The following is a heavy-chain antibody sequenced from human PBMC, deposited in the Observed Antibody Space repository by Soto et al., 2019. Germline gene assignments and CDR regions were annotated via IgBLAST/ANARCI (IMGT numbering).Heavy chain of an antibody. J-gene: IGHJ6*02. CDR3: AKNPENYYYGMDV. CDR1: GGTFSSYA. Sequence: QVQLVQSGAEVKKPGSSVKVSCKASGGTFSSYAISWVRQAPGQGLEWMGGIIPIFGTADYPQKVQGRVTSTADESTSTAYVEMSSLRAEDTSVYYWAKNPENYYYGMDVWGQGTTVTVSS. CDR2: IIPIFGTA. V-gene: IGHV1-69*12.